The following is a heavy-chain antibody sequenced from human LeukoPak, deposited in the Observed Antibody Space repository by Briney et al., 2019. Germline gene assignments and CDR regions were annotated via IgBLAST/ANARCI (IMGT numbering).Heavy chain of an antibody. Sequence: RSGGSLRLSCAASGFTFSSYAMSWVRQAPGKGLEWVSASSGSDGSTHYADSVKGRFTISRDNSKNTLYLQMNSLRAEDTAVYYCAKERGYSSSSFDYWGQGTLVTVSS. CDR3: AKERGYSSSSFDY. CDR2: SSGSDGST. D-gene: IGHD6-6*01. CDR1: GFTFSSYA. J-gene: IGHJ4*02. V-gene: IGHV3-23*01.